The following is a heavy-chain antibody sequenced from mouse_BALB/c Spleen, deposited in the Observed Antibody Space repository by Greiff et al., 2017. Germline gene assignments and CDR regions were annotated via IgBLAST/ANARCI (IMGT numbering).Heavy chain of an antibody. V-gene: IGHV5-6-4*01. D-gene: IGHD1-1*01. CDR2: ISSGGSYT. CDR3: TRDGTPDYYGSSYGDY. Sequence: DVKLQESGGGLVKPGGSLKLSCAASGFTFSSYTMSWVRQTPEKRLEWVATISSGGSYTYYPDSVKGRFTISRDNAKNTLYLQMSSLKSEDTAMYYCTRDGTPDYYGSSYGDYWGQGTTLTVSS. CDR1: GFTFSSYT. J-gene: IGHJ2*01.